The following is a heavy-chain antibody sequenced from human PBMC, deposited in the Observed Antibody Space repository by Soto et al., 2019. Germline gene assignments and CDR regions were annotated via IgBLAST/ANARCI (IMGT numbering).Heavy chain of an antibody. CDR2: ISAYNGNT. CDR3: ALVRLIEGQWLVIAASDI. Sequence: ASVKVSCKASGYTFTSYGISWVRQTPGQGLERKGWISAYNGNTNYAQKLQGRVTMTTDTSTSTAYMELRSLRSDDTAVYYCALVRLIEGQWLVIAASDIRGQGTMVTVSS. V-gene: IGHV1-18*01. D-gene: IGHD6-19*01. J-gene: IGHJ3*02. CDR1: GYTFTSYG.